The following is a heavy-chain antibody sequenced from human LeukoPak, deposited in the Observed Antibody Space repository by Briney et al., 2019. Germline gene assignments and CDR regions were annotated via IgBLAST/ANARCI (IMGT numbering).Heavy chain of an antibody. J-gene: IGHJ6*03. V-gene: IGHV3-20*04. CDR1: GFTFDDYG. Sequence: GGSLRLSCAASGFTFDDYGMSWVRQAPGKGLEWVSGINWNGGSTGYADSVKGRFTISRDNAKNSLYLQMNSLRAEDTALYYCARDVSSPHLYYYYYMDVWGKETTVTVSS. D-gene: IGHD6-13*01. CDR3: ARDVSSPHLYYYYYMDV. CDR2: INWNGGST.